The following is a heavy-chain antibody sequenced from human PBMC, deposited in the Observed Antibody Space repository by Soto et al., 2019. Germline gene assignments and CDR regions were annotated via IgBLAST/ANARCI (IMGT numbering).Heavy chain of an antibody. Sequence: SGPTLVNPTQTLTLTCTFSGFSLSTSGVGVGWIRQPPGKALEWLALIFWDDDKRYSPSLKSRLIITKDTSKDQVVLTMTNMDPVDTATYYCARDLLNWNDVHFDFWGQGALVTVSS. CDR1: GFSLSTSGVG. J-gene: IGHJ4*02. CDR3: ARDLLNWNDVHFDF. V-gene: IGHV2-5*02. D-gene: IGHD1-20*01. CDR2: IFWDDDK.